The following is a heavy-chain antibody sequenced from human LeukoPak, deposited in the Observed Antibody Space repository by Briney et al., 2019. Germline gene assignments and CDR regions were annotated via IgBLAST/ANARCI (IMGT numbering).Heavy chain of an antibody. CDR1: GFTFSNYA. CDR2: ISGSGGST. J-gene: IGHJ4*02. D-gene: IGHD5-18*01. Sequence: GGSLRLSCATSGFTFSNYAMSWVRQAPGKGLEWVSAISGSGGSTYYADSVKGRFTISKDNSKNTLYLQMNSLRAEDTAVYYCATPSSSTAMDPFDYWGQGTLVTVSS. CDR3: ATPSSSTAMDPFDY. V-gene: IGHV3-23*01.